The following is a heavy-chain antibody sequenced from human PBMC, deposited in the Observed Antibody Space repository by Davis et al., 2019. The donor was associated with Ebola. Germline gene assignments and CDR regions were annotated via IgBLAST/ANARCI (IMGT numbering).Heavy chain of an antibody. CDR3: ARLIGSGSYLDAFDI. J-gene: IGHJ3*02. CDR1: GYSFTSYW. D-gene: IGHD3-10*01. CDR2: IYPGDSDT. V-gene: IGHV5-51*01. Sequence: GESLKISCKGSGYSFTSYWIGWVRQMPGKGLEWMGIIYPGDSDTRYSPSFQGQVTISADKSISTAYLQWSSLKASDTAMYYCARLIGSGSYLDAFDIWGQGTMATVSS.